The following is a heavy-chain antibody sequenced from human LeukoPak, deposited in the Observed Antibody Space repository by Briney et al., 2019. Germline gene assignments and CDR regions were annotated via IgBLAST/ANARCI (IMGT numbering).Heavy chain of an antibody. V-gene: IGHV3-72*01. CDR1: GFTFSAYA. Sequence: GGSLRLSCAASGFTFSAYAMHWVRQAPGKGLEWVGRSRNKVNSYTTEYAASVKGRFTISRDDSKNALYLQMNSLKIEDTAVYYCARDLGSWGQGTLVTVSS. CDR3: ARDLGS. D-gene: IGHD3-16*01. CDR2: SRNKVNSYTT. J-gene: IGHJ5*02.